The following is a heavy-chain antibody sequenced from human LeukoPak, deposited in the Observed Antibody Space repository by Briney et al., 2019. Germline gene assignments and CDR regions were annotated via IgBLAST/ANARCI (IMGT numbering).Heavy chain of an antibody. J-gene: IGHJ4*02. V-gene: IGHV3-23*01. CDR3: TKERTVTHFDD. Sequence: GGSLRLSCAASGFTFSNFAMSWVRQAPGKGLEWVSTISSSGVNTYYADSVKGRFTISRDNSKNTLYLQMNSLRAEDTAVYYCTKERTVTHFDDWGQGTLVTVSS. CDR2: ISSSGVNT. CDR1: GFTFSNFA. D-gene: IGHD4-17*01.